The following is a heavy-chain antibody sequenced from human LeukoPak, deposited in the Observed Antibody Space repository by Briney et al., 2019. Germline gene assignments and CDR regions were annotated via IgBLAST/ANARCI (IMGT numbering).Heavy chain of an antibody. CDR3: ARAPQGYDFWSGYYIGVWFDP. D-gene: IGHD3-3*01. V-gene: IGHV1-46*01. J-gene: IGHJ5*02. CDR2: INPSGGST. CDR1: GYTFTSYY. Sequence: ASVKVSCKASGYTFTSYYMHWVRQAPGQGLEWMGIINPSGGSTSYAQKFQGRVTMTRDTSTSTVYMELSSLRSEDTAVYYCARAPQGYDFWSGYYIGVWFDPWGQGTLVTVSS.